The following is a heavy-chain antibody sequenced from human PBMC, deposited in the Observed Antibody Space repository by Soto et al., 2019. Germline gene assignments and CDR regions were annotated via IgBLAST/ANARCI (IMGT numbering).Heavy chain of an antibody. CDR3: TREKPGTSDPFDS. CDR2: MSPKDGNT. CDR1: GNTFSSYD. Sequence: ASVKVSCKASGNTFSSYDINWVRQAAEQGPEWMGWMSPKDGNTGSAQKFQGRVTMTRDPSISTAYMELSSLRSDDTAVYYCTREKPGTSDPFDSWGQGTLVTVSS. V-gene: IGHV1-8*01. J-gene: IGHJ4*02.